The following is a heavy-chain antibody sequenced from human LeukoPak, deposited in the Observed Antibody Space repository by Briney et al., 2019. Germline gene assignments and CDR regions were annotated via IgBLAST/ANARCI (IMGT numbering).Heavy chain of an antibody. CDR3: ARLLDYDNSGAPDIFDI. CDR1: GGSISHNY. Sequence: KPSETLSLTCSVSGGSISHNYWTWIRQSPGKGLEYLGHVSYTGRTRYNPSLQSRLTMSLDTSNNPFSLQLTSVTAADTAVYYCARLLDYDNSGAPDIFDIWGQGSMVTVSS. V-gene: IGHV4-59*01. D-gene: IGHD3-22*01. J-gene: IGHJ3*02. CDR2: VSYTGRT.